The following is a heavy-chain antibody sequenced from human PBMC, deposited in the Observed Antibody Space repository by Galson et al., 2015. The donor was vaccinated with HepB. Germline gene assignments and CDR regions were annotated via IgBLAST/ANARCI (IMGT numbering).Heavy chain of an antibody. D-gene: IGHD2-2*01. J-gene: IGHJ6*02. CDR1: GFTFDDYA. CDR3: AKDLLRLVPAAHGSGVMDV. V-gene: IGHV3-9*01. CDR2: ISWNSGSI. Sequence: SLRLSCAASGFTFDDYAMHWVRQAPGKGLEWVSGISWNSGSIGYADSVKGRFTISRDNSKNTLYLQMNSLRAEDTAVYYCAKDLLRLVPAAHGSGVMDVWGQGTTVTVSS.